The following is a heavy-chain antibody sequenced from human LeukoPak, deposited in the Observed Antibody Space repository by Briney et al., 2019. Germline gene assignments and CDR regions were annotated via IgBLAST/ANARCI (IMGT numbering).Heavy chain of an antibody. CDR3: ARVGDSGAFDI. D-gene: IGHD3-10*01. CDR1: GFTFGDYA. J-gene: IGHJ3*02. Sequence: PGGSLRLSCTASGFTFGDYAMNWFRQAPGKGLEYVSAMSSSGDRTYYANSVKGRFTISRDISKNTLYLQMGSLRAEDMAVYYCARVGDSGAFDIWGQETMVTVSS. CDR2: MSSSGDRT. V-gene: IGHV3-64*01.